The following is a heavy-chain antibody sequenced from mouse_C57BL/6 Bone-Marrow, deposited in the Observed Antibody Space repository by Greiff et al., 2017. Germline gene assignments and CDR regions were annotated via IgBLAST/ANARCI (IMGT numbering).Heavy chain of an antibody. D-gene: IGHD2-5*01. Sequence: QVQLQQPGAELVKPGASVKLSCKASGYTFTSYWMHWVKQRPGRGLEWIGRIDPNRGGTKYNEKFKSKATLTVDKPSSTAYMQLSSLTSEDSAVYYCARRGFRSNYDAMDYWGQGTSVTVSS. V-gene: IGHV1-72*01. CDR1: GYTFTSYW. J-gene: IGHJ4*01. CDR3: ARRGFRSNYDAMDY. CDR2: IDPNRGGT.